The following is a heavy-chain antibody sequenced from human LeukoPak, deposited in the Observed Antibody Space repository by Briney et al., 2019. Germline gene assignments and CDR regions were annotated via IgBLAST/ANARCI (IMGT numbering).Heavy chain of an antibody. CDR3: AGYCNSNSCYTDAFDI. J-gene: IGHJ3*02. V-gene: IGHV1-69*04. CDR1: GGTFSSYA. CDR2: IIPILGIA. D-gene: IGHD2-2*02. Sequence: ASVKVSCKASGGTFSSYAISWVRQAPGQGLEWMGRIIPILGIANYAQKFQGRVTITTDESTSTASMELSSLRSDDTAIYYCAGYCNSNSCYTDAFDIWGQGTMVTVSS.